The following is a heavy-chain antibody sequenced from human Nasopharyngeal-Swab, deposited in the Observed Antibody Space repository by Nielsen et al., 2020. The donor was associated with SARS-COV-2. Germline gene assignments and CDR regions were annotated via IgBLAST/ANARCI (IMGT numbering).Heavy chain of an antibody. CDR1: GFTFSSYW. J-gene: IGHJ6*03. Sequence: GGSLRLSCAASGFTFSSYWMSWVRQAPGKGLEWVANIKQDGSEKYYVDSVKGRFTISRDNAKNSLYLQMNSLRAEDTAVYYCAREIHGCSSTSCYHYYYYMDVWGKGTTVTVSS. CDR2: IKQDGSEK. CDR3: AREIHGCSSTSCYHYYYYMDV. V-gene: IGHV3-7*03. D-gene: IGHD2-2*01.